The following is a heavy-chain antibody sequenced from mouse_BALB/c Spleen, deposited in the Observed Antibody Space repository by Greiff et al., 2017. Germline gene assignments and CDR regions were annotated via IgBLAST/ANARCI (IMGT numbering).Heavy chain of an antibody. J-gene: IGHJ1*01. Sequence: VQLQQSGAELVKPGASVKLSCKASGYTFTSYDINWVRQRPEQGLEWIGWIFPGDGSTKYNEKFKGKATLTTDKSSSTAYMQLSSLTSEDSAVYYCARATVVDCWYFDVWGAGTTVTVSS. CDR3: ARATVVDCWYFDV. D-gene: IGHD1-1*01. V-gene: IGHV1S56*01. CDR2: IFPGDGST. CDR1: GYTFTSYD.